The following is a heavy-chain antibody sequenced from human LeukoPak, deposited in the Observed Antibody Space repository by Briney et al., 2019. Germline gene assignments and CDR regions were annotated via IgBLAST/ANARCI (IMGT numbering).Heavy chain of an antibody. CDR3: ARLLVDTAMVDAFDI. CDR1: GYSFTSYW. CDR2: IYPGDSDT. J-gene: IGHJ3*02. Sequence: PGESLKISCKGSGYSFTSYWIGWVRQMPGKGLEWMGIIYPGDSDTRYSPSFQGQVTISADKSISTAYLQWSSLKASDTAMYYCARLLVDTAMVDAFDIWGQGTMVTVSS. D-gene: IGHD5-18*01. V-gene: IGHV5-51*01.